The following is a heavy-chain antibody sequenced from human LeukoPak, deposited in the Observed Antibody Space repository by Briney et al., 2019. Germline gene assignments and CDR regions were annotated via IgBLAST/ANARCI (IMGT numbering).Heavy chain of an antibody. CDR2: IKQDGSEK. V-gene: IGHV3-7*01. D-gene: IGHD2-15*01. CDR3: ARENVVVVVAATPYYFDY. Sequence: GGSLRLSCAASGFTFSSYWMSWVRQAPGKGLEWVANIKQDGSEKYYVDSVEGRFTISRDNAKNSLYLQMNSLRAEDTAVYYCARENVVVVVAATPYYFDYWGQGTLVTVSS. CDR1: GFTFSSYW. J-gene: IGHJ4*02.